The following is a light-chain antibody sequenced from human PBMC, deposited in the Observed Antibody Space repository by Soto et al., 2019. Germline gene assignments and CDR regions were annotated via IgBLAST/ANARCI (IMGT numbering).Light chain of an antibody. CDR1: QSVNQK. V-gene: IGKV3-15*01. CDR3: QQFNNWPHT. J-gene: IGKJ2*01. CDR2: VAS. Sequence: EIVLTQSPANLSVSPGERATLSCRASQSVNQKLGWYQQKPGQAPRLLIYVASYRATGIPARFSGSGSGTEYTLTISNLQAEDFAVYYCQQFNNWPHTFGQGTRLEIK.